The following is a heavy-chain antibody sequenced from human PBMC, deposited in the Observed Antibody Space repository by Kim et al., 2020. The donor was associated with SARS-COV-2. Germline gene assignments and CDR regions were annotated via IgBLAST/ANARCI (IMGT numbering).Heavy chain of an antibody. V-gene: IGHV3-21*01. CDR1: GFTFSSYS. CDR2: ITSSSIYI. D-gene: IGHD6-13*01. Sequence: GGSLRLSCAASGFTFSSYSMNWVRQAPGKGLDWVSSITSSSIYIYYADSVKGRFTISRDNAKNSLYLQMNSLRAEDTAAYYCARDVEQLVLLGAFDIWGQGTMVTVSS. CDR3: ARDVEQLVLLGAFDI. J-gene: IGHJ3*02.